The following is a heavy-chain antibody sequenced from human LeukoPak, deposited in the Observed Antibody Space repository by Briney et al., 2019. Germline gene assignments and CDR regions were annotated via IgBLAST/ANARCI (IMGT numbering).Heavy chain of an antibody. D-gene: IGHD3-10*01. V-gene: IGHV3-23*01. CDR3: AKETPGVLLWFGEPDFGY. CDR1: GFTFSSYA. CDR2: ISGSGGST. J-gene: IGHJ4*02. Sequence: PGGSLRLSCAASGFTFSSYAMSWVRQAPGKGLEWVSAISGSGGSTYYADSVKGRFTISRDNSKNTLYLQMNSLRAEDTAVYYCAKETPGVLLWFGEPDFGYWGQGTLVTVSS.